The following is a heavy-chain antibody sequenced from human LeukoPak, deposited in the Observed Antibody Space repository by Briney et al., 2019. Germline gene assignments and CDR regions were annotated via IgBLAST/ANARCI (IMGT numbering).Heavy chain of an antibody. J-gene: IGHJ4*02. D-gene: IGHD6-13*01. CDR2: ISAYNGNT. CDR1: GYTFTSYG. CDR3: ARKEQQLAFDY. Sequence: GASVKVSCMASGYTFTSYGISWVRQAPGQGLEWMGWISAYNGNTHYAQRLQGRVTMTTDTSTSTAYMELRSLRSDDTAMYYCARKEQQLAFDYWGQGTLVTVSS. V-gene: IGHV1-18*04.